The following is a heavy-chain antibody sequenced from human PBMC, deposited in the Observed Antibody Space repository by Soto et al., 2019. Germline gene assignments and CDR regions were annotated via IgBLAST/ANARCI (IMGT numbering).Heavy chain of an antibody. Sequence: GGSLRLSCAASGFTFSTYAMTWVRQAPGKGLEWVSAISGSGGSTYYADSVKGRFTISRDNSKNTLYLQMNSLRAEDTAVYYCAKGGTMVRDRWGMDDWGQGTTVTVSS. CDR1: GFTFSTYA. J-gene: IGHJ6*02. CDR2: ISGSGGST. D-gene: IGHD3-10*01. CDR3: AKGGTMVRDRWGMDD. V-gene: IGHV3-23*01.